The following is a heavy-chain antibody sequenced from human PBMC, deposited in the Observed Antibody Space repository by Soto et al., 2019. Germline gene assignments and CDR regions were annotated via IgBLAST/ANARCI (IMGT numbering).Heavy chain of an antibody. CDR2: IYYGGST. D-gene: IGHD2-2*01. CDR1: GGSISPYY. Sequence: PSETLSLTCTVSGGSISPYYWSWIRQPPGKGLEWVGYIYYGGSTSYNPSLKSRVTISLETSKSQISLRLNSVTAADTAVYYCARVPDYWGQGTLVTVSS. V-gene: IGHV4-59*08. J-gene: IGHJ4*02. CDR3: ARVPDY.